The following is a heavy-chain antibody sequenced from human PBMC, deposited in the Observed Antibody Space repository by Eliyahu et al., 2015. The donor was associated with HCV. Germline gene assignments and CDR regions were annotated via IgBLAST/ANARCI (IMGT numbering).Heavy chain of an antibody. CDR3: AKNRPVGILAFDP. V-gene: IGHV3-23*01. Sequence: EVRLLESGGGFIQPGGSLRLSCAASGFPFSNYAMTWVRQAPGKGLEWISDMSQNGANTDYADSVRGRFTISRDNSKNTVFLQLNSLRVEDTALYYCAKNRPVGILAFDPWGQGTLVTVSS. CDR1: GFPFSNYA. D-gene: IGHD2-21*01. CDR2: MSQNGANT. J-gene: IGHJ5*02.